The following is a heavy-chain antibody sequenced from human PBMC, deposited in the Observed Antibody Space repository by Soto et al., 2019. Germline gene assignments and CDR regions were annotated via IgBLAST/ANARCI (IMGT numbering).Heavy chain of an antibody. Sequence: PGGSLRLSFTVTGLTFRSCWMNWVRQAPGGGLEGVSNIDGDGSEKTYADSIRGRFTISRNNVKNSLDLQMSNLRVGDTAMYYCATGSLDXWGQATLVTVSX. V-gene: IGHV3-7*03. J-gene: IGHJ4*02. D-gene: IGHD3-10*01. CDR1: GLTFRSCW. CDR2: IDGDGSEK. CDR3: ATGSLDX.